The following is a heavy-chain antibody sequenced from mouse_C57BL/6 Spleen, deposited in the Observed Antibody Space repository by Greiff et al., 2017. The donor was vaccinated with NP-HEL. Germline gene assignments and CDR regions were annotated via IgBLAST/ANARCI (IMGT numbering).Heavy chain of an antibody. J-gene: IGHJ3*01. CDR2: ISSGGSYT. Sequence: EVQGVESGGDLVKPGGSLKLSCAASGFTFSSYGMSWVRQTPDKRLEWVATISSGGSYTYYPDSVKGRFTISRDNAKNTLYLQMSSLKSEDTAMYYCAKWEGTWFAYWGQGTLVTVSA. D-gene: IGHD1-3*01. V-gene: IGHV5-6*01. CDR1: GFTFSSYG. CDR3: AKWEGTWFAY.